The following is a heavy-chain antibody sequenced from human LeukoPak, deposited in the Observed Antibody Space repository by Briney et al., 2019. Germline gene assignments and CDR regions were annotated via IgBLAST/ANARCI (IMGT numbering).Heavy chain of an antibody. CDR1: GGSFSGYY. CDR3: ARGLYYFDY. J-gene: IGHJ4*02. V-gene: IGHV4-34*01. CDR2: INHSGST. Sequence: SETLSLTCAVYGGSFSGYYWSWIRQPSGKGLEWIGEINHSGSTSYNPSLKSRVTISVDTSKNQFSLKLSSVTAADTAVYYCARGLYYFDYWGQGTLVTVSS. D-gene: IGHD2-15*01.